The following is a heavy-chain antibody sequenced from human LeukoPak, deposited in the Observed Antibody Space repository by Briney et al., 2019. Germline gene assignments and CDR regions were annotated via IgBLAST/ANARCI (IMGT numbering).Heavy chain of an antibody. Sequence: SETLSLTCAVYGGSFSGYYWSWIRQPPGKGLEWIREINHSGSTNYNPSLKSRVTISVDTSKNQFSLKLSSVTAADTAVYYCARSWDYDSSGYYYVDYWGQGTLVTVSS. D-gene: IGHD3-22*01. J-gene: IGHJ4*02. V-gene: IGHV4-34*01. CDR3: ARSWDYDSSGYYYVDY. CDR2: INHSGST. CDR1: GGSFSGYY.